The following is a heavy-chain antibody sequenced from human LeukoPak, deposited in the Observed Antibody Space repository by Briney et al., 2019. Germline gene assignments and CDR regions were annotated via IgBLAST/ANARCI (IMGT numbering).Heavy chain of an antibody. V-gene: IGHV4-39*01. CDR3: ARRSTYSESVDY. J-gene: IGHJ4*02. CDR1: GASISSSTYY. D-gene: IGHD3-3*01. Sequence: SENLSLTCTVSGASISSSTYYWDWIRQPPGKGLEWIGSMYYSGSTHYNPSLKSRVTISIDTSKNQFSLKLISVTAADTAVYYCARRSTYSESVDYWGQGTLVAVSS. CDR2: MYYSGST.